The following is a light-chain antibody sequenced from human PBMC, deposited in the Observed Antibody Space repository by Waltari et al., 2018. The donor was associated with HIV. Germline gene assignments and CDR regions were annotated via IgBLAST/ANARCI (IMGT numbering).Light chain of an antibody. J-gene: IGLJ1*01. CDR1: NIGSKK. CDR3: QVWDSSNDQYV. CDR2: EDS. V-gene: IGLV3-21*02. Sequence: SDALTQPPSVSVAPGQTATVTCEGNNIGSKKVHWYQLRPGQAPILVVYEDSDRPSGIPERFSGSKSGRTATLTISRVEDGDEADYFCQVWDSSNDQYVFGTGTQVTGL.